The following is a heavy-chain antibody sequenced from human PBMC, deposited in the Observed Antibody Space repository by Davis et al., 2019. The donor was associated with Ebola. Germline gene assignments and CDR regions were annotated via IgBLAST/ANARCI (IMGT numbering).Heavy chain of an antibody. CDR3: ATTQWLREFDN. Sequence: PGGSLRLSCAPPGFTASSNNRSGVRQAPGKGLEWAPVFYDKSTAYADSVRGRFIISRDKSNNTLYLEMNSLRVDVTAVYYCATTQWLREFDNWGQGTLVTVSS. D-gene: IGHD6-19*01. CDR1: GFTASSNN. CDR2: FYDKST. V-gene: IGHV3-53*05. J-gene: IGHJ4*02.